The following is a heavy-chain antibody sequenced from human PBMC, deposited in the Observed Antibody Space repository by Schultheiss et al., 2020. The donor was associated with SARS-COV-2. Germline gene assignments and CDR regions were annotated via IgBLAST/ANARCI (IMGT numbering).Heavy chain of an antibody. D-gene: IGHD3/OR15-3a*01. CDR2: IYYSGST. Sequence: SETLSLTCTVSGGSISSYYWSWIRQPPGKGLEWIGYIYYSGSTNYNPSLKIRVTISVDTSKNQFSLKLSSVTAADTAVYYCARVIVGGLVFDGMDVWGQGTTVTVSS. CDR1: GGSISSYY. V-gene: IGHV4-59*01. CDR3: ARVIVGGLVFDGMDV. J-gene: IGHJ6*02.